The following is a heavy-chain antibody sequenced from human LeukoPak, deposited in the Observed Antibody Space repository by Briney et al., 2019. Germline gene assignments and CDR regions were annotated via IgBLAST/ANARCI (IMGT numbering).Heavy chain of an antibody. CDR3: ARDPQQLGVKDY. J-gene: IGHJ4*02. V-gene: IGHV3-30*03. CDR2: ISSDGSNK. D-gene: IGHD6-6*01. Sequence: GGSLRLSCAASGFTFSSYGMHWVRQAPGKGLEWVAFISSDGSNKYYADSVKGRFTISRDNSKNTLYLQMNSLRAEDTAVYYCARDPQQLGVKDYWGQGTLVTVSS. CDR1: GFTFSSYG.